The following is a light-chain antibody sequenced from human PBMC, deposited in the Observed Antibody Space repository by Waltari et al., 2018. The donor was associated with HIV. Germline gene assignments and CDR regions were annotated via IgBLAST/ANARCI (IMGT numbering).Light chain of an antibody. CDR1: SSDVGGYNY. CDR2: AVN. J-gene: IGLJ2*01. Sequence: QSALTQPPSASGSLGQSVTISCPGTSSDVGGYNYVSWSQQYPGEAPKLIIYAVNKRPSGVPDRFSGSKSGNTASLTVAGLQGEDEAQYYCSAYAGSNNLVLFGGGTKLSVL. V-gene: IGLV2-8*01. CDR3: SAYAGSNNLVL.